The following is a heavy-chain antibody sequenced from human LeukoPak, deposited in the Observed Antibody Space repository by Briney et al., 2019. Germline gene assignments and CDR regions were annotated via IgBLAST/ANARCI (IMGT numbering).Heavy chain of an antibody. V-gene: IGHV3-30-3*01. CDR3: AREAIQDVEVFDY. CDR2: ISYDGSNK. Sequence: PGRSLRLSCAASGFTFSSYAMHWVRQAPGKGLEWVAVISYDGSNKYYADSVKGRFTISRDNSKNTLYLQMNSLRAEHTAVYYCAREAIQDVEVFDYWGQGTLVTVSS. D-gene: IGHD2-21*01. J-gene: IGHJ4*02. CDR1: GFTFSSYA.